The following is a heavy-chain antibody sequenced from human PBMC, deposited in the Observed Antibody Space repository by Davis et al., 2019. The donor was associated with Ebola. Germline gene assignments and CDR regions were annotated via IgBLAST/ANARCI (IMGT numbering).Heavy chain of an antibody. V-gene: IGHV4-39*01. Sequence: PSETLSLTCTVSGGSISSSSYYWGWIRQPPGKGLEWIGSIYYSGSTYYNPSLKSRVTISVDTSKNQFSLKLSSVTAADTAVYYCASSLAAAVVGEAGGWFDPWGQGTLVTVSS. CDR2: IYYSGST. J-gene: IGHJ5*02. CDR1: GGSISSSSYY. D-gene: IGHD6-13*01. CDR3: ASSLAAAVVGEAGGWFDP.